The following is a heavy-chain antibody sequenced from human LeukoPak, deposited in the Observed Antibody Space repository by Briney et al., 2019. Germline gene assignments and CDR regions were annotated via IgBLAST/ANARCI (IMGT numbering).Heavy chain of an antibody. CDR1: GFTFSSYA. Sequence: PGGSLRLSCAASGFTFSSYAMSWVRQAPGKGLEWVSAISGSGGSTYYADSVKGRFTISRDNSRNTLYLQMNSLRAEDTAVYYCAKRYSSSWELDYWGQGTLVTVSS. CDR2: ISGSGGST. V-gene: IGHV3-23*01. CDR3: AKRYSSSWELDY. D-gene: IGHD6-13*01. J-gene: IGHJ4*02.